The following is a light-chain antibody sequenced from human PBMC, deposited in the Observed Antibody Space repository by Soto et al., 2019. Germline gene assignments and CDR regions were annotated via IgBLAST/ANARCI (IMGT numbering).Light chain of an antibody. CDR3: CSYAGSSTWV. CDR1: SNDVGRYNL. J-gene: IGLJ3*02. V-gene: IGLV2-23*01. CDR2: EAT. Sequence: QSVLTQPASVSGSPEQSITISCTGTSNDVGRYNLVSWYQQHPGKAPKVMIYEATKRPSGVSNRFSGSKSGNTASLTISGLQAEDEADYYCCSYAGSSTWVFGGGTKLTVL.